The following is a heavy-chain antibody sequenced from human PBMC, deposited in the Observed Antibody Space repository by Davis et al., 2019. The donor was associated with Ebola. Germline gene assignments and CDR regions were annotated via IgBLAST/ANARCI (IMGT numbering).Heavy chain of an antibody. D-gene: IGHD4-11*01. CDR1: GFTFSNYA. V-gene: IGHV3-23*01. CDR3: AKDRSNFGYGLDV. CDR2: ISGSGATT. J-gene: IGHJ6*02. Sequence: GGSLRLSCAASGFTFSNYAMSWVRQAPGKGLEWVSGISGSGATTYYADSVKGRFTISRDNSKNTLYLQMNSLTTEDTAVYYCAKDRSNFGYGLDVWGPGTTVTVSS.